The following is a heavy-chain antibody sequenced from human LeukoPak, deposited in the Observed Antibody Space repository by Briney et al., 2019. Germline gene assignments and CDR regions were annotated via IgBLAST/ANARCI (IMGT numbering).Heavy chain of an antibody. J-gene: IGHJ4*02. Sequence: SETPSLTCTVSGGSISSGGYYWSWIRQHPGKGLEWIGYIYYSGTTYYNLSLKSRVTMSVDTSKNQFSLKLSSVTAADTAVYYCARDGGYGSGSYYFDYWGQGTLVTVSS. D-gene: IGHD3-10*01. CDR3: ARDGGYGSGSYYFDY. V-gene: IGHV4-31*03. CDR1: GGSISSGGYY. CDR2: IYYSGTT.